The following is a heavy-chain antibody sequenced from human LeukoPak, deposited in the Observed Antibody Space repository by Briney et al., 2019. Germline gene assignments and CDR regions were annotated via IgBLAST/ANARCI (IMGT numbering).Heavy chain of an antibody. CDR3: ARVDYADYLAFDY. V-gene: IGHV3-21*01. Sequence: PGGSLRLSCAASGFTFSSYTMNWVRQAPGKGLEWVSSISSSSSYIHYADSVKGRFTISRDNAKNSPYLRMNSLRAEDTAVYYCARVDYADYLAFDYWGEGTLLTVSS. D-gene: IGHD4-17*01. CDR2: ISSSSSYI. CDR1: GFTFSSYT. J-gene: IGHJ4*02.